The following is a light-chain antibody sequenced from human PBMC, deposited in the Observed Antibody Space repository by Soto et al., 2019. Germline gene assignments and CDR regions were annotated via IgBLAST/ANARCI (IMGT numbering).Light chain of an antibody. CDR1: NSNIGNNY. V-gene: IGLV1-47*01. Sequence: QSVLTQPPSASASPGQRVTISCSGTNSNIGNNYVYWYRQLPATAPKLLIFRDDQRPSGVPDRFSGSKSGTSASLAISGLRSEDEADYYCAAWDDSLSGPVFGGGTKLTVL. CDR2: RDD. J-gene: IGLJ3*02. CDR3: AAWDDSLSGPV.